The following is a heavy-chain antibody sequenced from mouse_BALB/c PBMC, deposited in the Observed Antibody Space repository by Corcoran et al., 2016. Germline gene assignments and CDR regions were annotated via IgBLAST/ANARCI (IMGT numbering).Heavy chain of an antibody. Sequence: QMQLQESGPGLMKPSQSLFLACSINGFPITSGYYWIWIRQSPGKPLEWMGYITHSGETFYNPSLQSPISITRETSKNHFFLQLNSVTTEDTAMYYCAGDYYGYWYFDVWGAGTTVTVSS. J-gene: IGHJ1*01. V-gene: IGHV12-3*02. CDR3: AGDYYGYWYFDV. CDR1: GFPITSGYY. CDR2: ITHSGET. D-gene: IGHD1-1*01.